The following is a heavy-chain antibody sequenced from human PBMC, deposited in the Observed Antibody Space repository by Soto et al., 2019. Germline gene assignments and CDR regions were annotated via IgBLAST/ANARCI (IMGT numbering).Heavy chain of an antibody. CDR2: ISAYNGNT. CDR1: GYTFTSYD. Sequence: ASVKVSCKASGYTFTSYDFSWARQAPGQGLEWMGWISAYNGNTNYAQKLQGRVTMTTDTSTSTAYMELRSLRSDDTAVYYCARDFGENWFDPWGQGTLVTVSS. CDR3: ARDFGENWFDP. V-gene: IGHV1-18*01. J-gene: IGHJ5*02. D-gene: IGHD4-17*01.